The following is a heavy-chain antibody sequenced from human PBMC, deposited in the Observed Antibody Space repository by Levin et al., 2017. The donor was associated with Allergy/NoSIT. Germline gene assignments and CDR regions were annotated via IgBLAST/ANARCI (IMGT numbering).Heavy chain of an antibody. J-gene: IGHJ1*01. CDR1: GGSFSGYY. V-gene: IGHV4-34*01. D-gene: IGHD3-22*01. Sequence: SETLSLTCAVYGGSFSGYYWSWIRQPPGKGLEWIGEINHSGSTNYNPSLKSRVTISVDTSKNQFSLKLSSVTAADTAVYYCARANDSSAKGYFQHWGQGTLVTVSS. CDR2: INHSGST. CDR3: ARANDSSAKGYFQH.